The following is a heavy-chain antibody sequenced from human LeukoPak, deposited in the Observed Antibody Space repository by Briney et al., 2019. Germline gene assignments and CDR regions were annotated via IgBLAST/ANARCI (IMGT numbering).Heavy chain of an antibody. V-gene: IGHV3-64*01. Sequence: GGSQRLSCAASGFTFSSYAMHWVRQAPGKGLEYVSAISSNGGSTYYANSVKGRFTISRDNSKNTLYLQMGSLRAEDMAVYYCARANGYNLYIDYWGQGTLVTVSS. CDR3: ARANGYNLYIDY. J-gene: IGHJ4*02. D-gene: IGHD5-24*01. CDR1: GFTFSSYA. CDR2: ISSNGGST.